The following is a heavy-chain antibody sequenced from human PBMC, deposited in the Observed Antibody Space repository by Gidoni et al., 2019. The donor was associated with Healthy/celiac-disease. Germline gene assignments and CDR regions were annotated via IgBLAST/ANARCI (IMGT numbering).Heavy chain of an antibody. D-gene: IGHD2-15*01. CDR3: ARSPLPPKGLRAPFDF. Sequence: EVQLGQAGAEVKKRGVSLKVGCKGSGYTCTSYWVGWVRGMPGNGLEWMGIVCPGDSATSYSPSFQGPVTISADTSISTAYLQWSSLKASDTAMYYCARSPLPPKGLRAPFDFWGKGTLVTVSS. J-gene: IGHJ4*02. V-gene: IGHV5-51*01. CDR2: VCPGDSAT. CDR1: GYTCTSYW.